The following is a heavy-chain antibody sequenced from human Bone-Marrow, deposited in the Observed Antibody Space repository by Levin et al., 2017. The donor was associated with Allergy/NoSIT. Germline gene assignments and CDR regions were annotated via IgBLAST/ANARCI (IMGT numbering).Heavy chain of an antibody. D-gene: IGHD1-1*01. CDR2: INSDGSYT. CDR1: GFTFSSYW. J-gene: IGHJ4*02. Sequence: RAGGSLRLSCTASGFTFSSYWMYWVRQAPGKGLFYVSRINSDGSYTIEADSVKGRFTISRDNAKNTLYLQMNSLRAEDTAVYYCSAYNWNRVDYWGQGTLVTVSS. CDR3: SAYNWNRVDY. V-gene: IGHV3-74*01.